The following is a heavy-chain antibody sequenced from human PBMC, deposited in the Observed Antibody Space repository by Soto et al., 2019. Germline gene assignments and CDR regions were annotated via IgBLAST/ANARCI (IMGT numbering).Heavy chain of an antibody. D-gene: IGHD5-12*01. CDR2: ISYDGSNK. Sequence: GGSLRLSCAASGFTFSSYGMHWVRQAPGKGLEWVAVISYDGSNKYYADSVKGRFTISRDNSKNTLYLQMNSLRAEDTAVYYCATVAMATLRPSDYWGQGTLVTVSS. CDR1: GFTFSSYG. J-gene: IGHJ4*02. CDR3: ATVAMATLRPSDY. V-gene: IGHV3-30*03.